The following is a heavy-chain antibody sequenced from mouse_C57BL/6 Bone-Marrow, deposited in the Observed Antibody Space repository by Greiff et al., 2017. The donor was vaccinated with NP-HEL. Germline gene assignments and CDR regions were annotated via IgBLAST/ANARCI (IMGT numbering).Heavy chain of an antibody. J-gene: IGHJ3*01. V-gene: IGHV1-50*01. CDR2: IDPSDSYT. CDR3: ARGLGPWFAY. D-gene: IGHD4-1*01. CDR1: GYTFTSYW. Sequence: QVQLQQPGAELVKPGASVKLSCKASGYTFTSYWMQWVKQRPGQGLEWIGEIDPSDSYTNYNQKFKGKATLTVDTSSSTAYMQLSSLTSEDSAVYYCARGLGPWFAYWGQGTLVTVSA.